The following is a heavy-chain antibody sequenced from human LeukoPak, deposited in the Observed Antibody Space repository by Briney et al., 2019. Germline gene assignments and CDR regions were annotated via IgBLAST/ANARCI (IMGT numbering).Heavy chain of an antibody. CDR1: GGSFSGYY. Sequence: SETLSLTCAVYGGSFSGYYWSWIRQPPGKGLEWIGEINHSGSTSYNPSLKSRVTISVDTSKNQFSLKLSSVTAADTAVYYCARASGYYYDSSGKLGDYFDYWGQGTLVTVSS. D-gene: IGHD3-22*01. J-gene: IGHJ4*02. CDR2: INHSGST. V-gene: IGHV4-34*01. CDR3: ARASGYYYDSSGKLGDYFDY.